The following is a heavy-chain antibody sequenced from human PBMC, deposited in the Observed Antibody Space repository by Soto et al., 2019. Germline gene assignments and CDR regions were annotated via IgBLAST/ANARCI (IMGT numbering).Heavy chain of an antibody. CDR1: GFTFSSYW. CDR3: VRTSLVVAAATREDY. D-gene: IGHD2-15*01. J-gene: IGHJ4*02. Sequence: EVQLVESGGGLVQPGESLRLSCAASGFTFSSYWMHWVRQAPVKGLVWVSRINSDGSSTSYAGSVKGRFTISRNNAKNTLYLQMKSLRAEDTAVYYCVRTSLVVAAATREDYWGQGTLVTVSS. V-gene: IGHV3-74*01. CDR2: INSDGSST.